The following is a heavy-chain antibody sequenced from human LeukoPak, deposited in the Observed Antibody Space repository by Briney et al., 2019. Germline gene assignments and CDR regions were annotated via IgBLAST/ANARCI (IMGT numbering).Heavy chain of an antibody. Sequence: ASVKVSCKASGYTFTGYYMHWVRQAPGQGLEWMGWINPNSGGTNYAQKFQGRVTMTRDTSISTAYMELSRLRSDDTAVYYCAGYDILTGEGQNAFGIWGQGTMVTVSS. CDR3: AGYDILTGEGQNAFGI. J-gene: IGHJ3*02. CDR1: GYTFTGYY. D-gene: IGHD3-9*01. V-gene: IGHV1-2*02. CDR2: INPNSGGT.